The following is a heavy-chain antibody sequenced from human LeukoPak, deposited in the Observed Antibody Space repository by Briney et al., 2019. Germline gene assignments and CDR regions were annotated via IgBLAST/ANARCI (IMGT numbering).Heavy chain of an antibody. V-gene: IGHV3-21*01. CDR2: ISSSSSYI. CDR1: GFIFSSYE. D-gene: IGHD3-22*01. Sequence: GGSLRLSCAASGFIFSSYEMSWVRQAPGKGLEWVSSISSSSSYIYYADSVKGRFTISRDNAKNSLYLQMNSLRAEDTAVYYCARIQSGYYYVSDYWGQGTLVTVSS. CDR3: ARIQSGYYYVSDY. J-gene: IGHJ4*02.